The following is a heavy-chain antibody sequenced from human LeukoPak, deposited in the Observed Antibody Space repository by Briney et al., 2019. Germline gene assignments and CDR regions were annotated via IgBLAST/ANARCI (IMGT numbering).Heavy chain of an antibody. J-gene: IGHJ4*02. CDR2: IRYDGNNE. Sequence: GGSLRLSCAASGFIFRNCGVHWVRKAPGKGLEWVAFIRYDGNNEYYADSVKGRFTISRDNSKNTQYLQMNSLRAEDTAVYYCAKDIGSYYDYWGQGILVTVSS. V-gene: IGHV3-30*02. CDR1: GFIFRNCG. D-gene: IGHD3-10*01. CDR3: AKDIGSYYDY.